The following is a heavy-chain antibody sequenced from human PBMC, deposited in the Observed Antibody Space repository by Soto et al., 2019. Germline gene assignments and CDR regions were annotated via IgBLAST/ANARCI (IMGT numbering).Heavy chain of an antibody. Sequence: SETLSLTCAVYGGSFSGYYWSWIRQPPGKGLEWIGEINHSGSTNYNPSLKSRVTISVDTFKNQFSLKLSSVTAADTAVYYCARYAVSGWYGGYYYYGMDVWGQGTTVTVSS. V-gene: IGHV4-34*01. CDR1: GGSFSGYY. CDR2: INHSGST. J-gene: IGHJ6*02. D-gene: IGHD6-19*01. CDR3: ARYAVSGWYGGYYYYGMDV.